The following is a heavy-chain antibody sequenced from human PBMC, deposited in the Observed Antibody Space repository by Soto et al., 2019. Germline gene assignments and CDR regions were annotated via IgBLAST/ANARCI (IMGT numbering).Heavy chain of an antibody. J-gene: IGHJ5*02. CDR1: FSMYS. CDR3: TRDQGGSYDSWFDP. D-gene: IGHD1-26*01. V-gene: IGHV3-21*02. CDR2: ISSGSDFI. Sequence: EVQVVGSGGGLVKPGGSLRLSCNFSFSMYSMDWVRQAPGKGLEWVASISSGSDFIKYADSVKGRFTISRDNTKNSVSLQMSSLRVEDTAMYYCTRDQGGSYDSWFDPWGRGTLVTVSS.